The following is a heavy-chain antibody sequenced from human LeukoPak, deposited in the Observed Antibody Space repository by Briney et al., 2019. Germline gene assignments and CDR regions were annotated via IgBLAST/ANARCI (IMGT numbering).Heavy chain of an antibody. D-gene: IGHD3-22*01. Sequence: PGGSLRLSCAASGFTFSNYAMSWVRQAPGKGLEWVSVIYSGGSTYYADSVKGRFTISRDNSKNTLYLQMNSLRAEDTAVYYCARDPGHYYDSRGFYYGMDVWGQGTTVTVSS. CDR2: IYSGGST. CDR3: ARDPGHYYDSRGFYYGMDV. J-gene: IGHJ6*02. V-gene: IGHV3-53*01. CDR1: GFTFSNYA.